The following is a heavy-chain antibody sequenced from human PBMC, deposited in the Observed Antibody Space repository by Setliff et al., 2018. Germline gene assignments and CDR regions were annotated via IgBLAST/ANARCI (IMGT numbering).Heavy chain of an antibody. V-gene: IGHV3-23*01. J-gene: IGHJ5*02. CDR2: ISGSGNKT. D-gene: IGHD2-15*01. Sequence: GGSLRLSCAASGFTFSSFAMSWVRQAPGKGLEWVASISGSGNKTFHADSVKGRFTISRDNSKNTLYLQMNGLRVDGSAVYHCARDLPVVTWGQGTLVTVSS. CDR1: GFTFSSFA. CDR3: ARDLPVVT.